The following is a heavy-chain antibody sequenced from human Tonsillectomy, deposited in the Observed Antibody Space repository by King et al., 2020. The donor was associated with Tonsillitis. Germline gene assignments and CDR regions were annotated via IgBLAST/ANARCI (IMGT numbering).Heavy chain of an antibody. V-gene: IGHV4-31*03. J-gene: IGHJ5*02. Sequence: VQLQESVPGLVKPSQTLSLTCTVSGGSITGGDHYWSWIRQHPGKGLEWVGDTYHSGNTYYNPNPKSRLTISVDTSKNQFSLKLTSVTAADTAVYYCSKYEGGVFDPWGQGTLVTVSS. CDR2: TYHSGNT. CDR1: GGSITGGDHY. D-gene: IGHD2-15*01. CDR3: SKYEGGVFDP.